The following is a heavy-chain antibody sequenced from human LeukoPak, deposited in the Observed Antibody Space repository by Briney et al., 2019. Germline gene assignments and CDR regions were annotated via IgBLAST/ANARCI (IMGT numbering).Heavy chain of an antibody. CDR2: VSTSNGAT. CDR1: GYTLNRYS. Sequence: ASVKVSCKTSGYTLNRYSITWVRQAPGQGLEWMGWVSTSNGATNYAEKFQGRVTMTTETVTKTAYLELRRLTSGDTAMYFCARVSDTSMVTPGFDSWGQGTLVTVS. D-gene: IGHD5-18*01. V-gene: IGHV1-18*01. CDR3: ARVSDTSMVTPGFDS. J-gene: IGHJ4*02.